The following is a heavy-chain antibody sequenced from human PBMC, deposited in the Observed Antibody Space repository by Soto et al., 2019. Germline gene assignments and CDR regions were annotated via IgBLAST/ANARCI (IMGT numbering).Heavy chain of an antibody. Sequence: RASVKVSCKASGYTFTSYGMRWVRQAPGQGLEWMGWISAYNGNTNYAQKLQGRVTMTTDTSTSTAYMELRSLRSDDTAVYYCARHRLRQGPSYYYYGMDVWGQGTTVTVSS. CDR3: ARHRLRQGPSYYYYGMDV. CDR1: GYTFTSYG. V-gene: IGHV1-18*04. J-gene: IGHJ6*02. CDR2: ISAYNGNT. D-gene: IGHD3-16*01.